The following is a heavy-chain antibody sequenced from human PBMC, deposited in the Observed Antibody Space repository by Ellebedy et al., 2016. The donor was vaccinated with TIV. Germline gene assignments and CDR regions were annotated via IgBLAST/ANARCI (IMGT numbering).Heavy chain of an antibody. CDR3: ARVRGDDYVWGSYRLHAFDI. J-gene: IGHJ3*02. Sequence: SETLSLXXVVSGASISTINYYWGWIRQPPGKGLEWIGSIYYSGSTYYNPSLRSRVAISVDTSKNQFSLKLNSVTAADTAVYYCARVRGDDYVWGSYRLHAFDIWGQGTMVTVSS. V-gene: IGHV4-39*07. D-gene: IGHD3-16*02. CDR1: GASISTINYY. CDR2: IYYSGST.